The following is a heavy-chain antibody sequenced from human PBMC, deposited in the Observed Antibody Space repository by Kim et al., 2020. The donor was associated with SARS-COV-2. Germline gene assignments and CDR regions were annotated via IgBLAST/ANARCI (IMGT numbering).Heavy chain of an antibody. CDR2: GST. Sequence: GSTYYADSVKGRFTSSRDNSKNTLYLQMNSLRAEDTAVYYCAKKRRDMDYWGQGTLVTVSS. J-gene: IGHJ4*02. V-gene: IGHV3-23*01. CDR3: AKKRRDMDY. D-gene: IGHD2-15*01.